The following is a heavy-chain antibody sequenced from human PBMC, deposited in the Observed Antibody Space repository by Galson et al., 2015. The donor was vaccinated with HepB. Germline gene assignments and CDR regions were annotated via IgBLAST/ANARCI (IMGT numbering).Heavy chain of an antibody. D-gene: IGHD6-19*01. CDR1: GFTFSEYY. CDR2: ISYTTNTI. CDR3: ARVGPPRSGRRANWFDP. Sequence: SLRLSCAASGFTFSEYYMSWMRQAPGKGLEWVSYISYTTNTIHYADSVKGRFTISRDNAKNPLFLQMNSLRPDDTAIYYCARVGPPRSGRRANWFDPWGQGTLVTVSS. V-gene: IGHV3-11*01. J-gene: IGHJ5*02.